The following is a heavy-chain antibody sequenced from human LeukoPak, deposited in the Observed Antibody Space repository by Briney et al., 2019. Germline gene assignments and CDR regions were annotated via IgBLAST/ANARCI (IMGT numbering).Heavy chain of an antibody. Sequence: PSETLSLTCTVSGGSISSYYWSWIRQPPGKGLEWIGYIYYSGSTNYNPSLKSRVTISVDTSKNQFSLKLSSVTAADTAVYYCARDRVTGTYSYYYYTDVWGKGTTVTVSS. J-gene: IGHJ6*03. D-gene: IGHD1-7*01. CDR3: ARDRVTGTYSYYYYTDV. CDR1: GGSISSYY. V-gene: IGHV4-59*01. CDR2: IYYSGST.